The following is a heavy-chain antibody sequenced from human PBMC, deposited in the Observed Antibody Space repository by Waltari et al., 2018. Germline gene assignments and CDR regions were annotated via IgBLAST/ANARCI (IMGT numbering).Heavy chain of an antibody. D-gene: IGHD3-3*01. V-gene: IGHV3-21*01. CDR3: ARTSSPTMFGVVLDY. J-gene: IGHJ4*02. CDR2: ITAGSSYI. CDR1: KKSIRSYG. Sequence: EVQLVESGGGLVKPGGSLRLSCAAKKKSIRSYGMNWVRQAPGKGREWVSSITAGSSYIDSADPVKGQFTISRDNAENSLYLQMTGLRAEDTAIYYCARTSSPTMFGVVLDYWGQGALVTVSS.